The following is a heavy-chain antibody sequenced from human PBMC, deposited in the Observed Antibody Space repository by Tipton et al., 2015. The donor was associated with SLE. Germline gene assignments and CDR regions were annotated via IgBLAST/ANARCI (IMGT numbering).Heavy chain of an antibody. J-gene: IGHJ4*02. CDR3: ARGKISWAIFVVRNYFDS. CDR2: IYHSGST. CDR1: GYSISSGYY. V-gene: IGHV4-38-2*02. D-gene: IGHD2-21*01. Sequence: GSLRLSCTVSGYSISSGYYWGWIRQPPGKGLEWIGSIYHSGSTYYNPSLKSRVTISVDTSKNQFSLKLTSVTAADTAVYYCARGKISWAIFVVRNYFDSWGQGTPVTVSS.